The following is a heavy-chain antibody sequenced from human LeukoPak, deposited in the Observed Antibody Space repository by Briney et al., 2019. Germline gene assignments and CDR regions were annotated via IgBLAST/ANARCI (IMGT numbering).Heavy chain of an antibody. J-gene: IGHJ4*02. V-gene: IGHV4-39*01. Sequence: SEALSLTCTVSGGTITSSSYYWGWIRQPPGKGLEWIGSIYYSGSTYYNPSLKSRVTISVDTSKNQFSLKLSSVTAADTAVHYCARGHCFGGDCYFEYWGPGTLVTVSS. D-gene: IGHD2-21*02. CDR1: GGTITSSSYY. CDR2: IYYSGST. CDR3: ARGHCFGGDCYFEY.